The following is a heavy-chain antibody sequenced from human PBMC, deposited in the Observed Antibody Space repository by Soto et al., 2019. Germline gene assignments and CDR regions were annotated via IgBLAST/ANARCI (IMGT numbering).Heavy chain of an antibody. J-gene: IGHJ4*02. CDR2: IKQDGSEK. D-gene: IGHD1-26*01. V-gene: IGHV3-7*01. Sequence: PGGSLRLSCAASGFTFSSYWMSWVRQAPGKGLEWVAHIKQDGSEKYYVDSVKGRFAISRDNAKNSLYLQMNSLRVEDTAVYYCARESFYYFDYWGQGTLVTVSS. CDR1: GFTFSSYW. CDR3: ARESFYYFDY.